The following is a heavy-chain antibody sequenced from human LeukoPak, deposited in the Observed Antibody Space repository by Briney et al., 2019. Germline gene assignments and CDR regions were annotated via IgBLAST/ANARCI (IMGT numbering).Heavy chain of an antibody. CDR3: ARKSYQPLLYIDY. Sequence: GGSLRLSCAASGFTFSSYEMNWVRQAPGKGLEWVANINQDGSEKYYVDSVKGRFTISRDNAKNSLFLLLNSLTAEDTAVYYCARKSYQPLLYIDYWGQGTLVTVSS. J-gene: IGHJ4*02. V-gene: IGHV3-7*01. D-gene: IGHD2-2*01. CDR1: GFTFSSYE. CDR2: INQDGSEK.